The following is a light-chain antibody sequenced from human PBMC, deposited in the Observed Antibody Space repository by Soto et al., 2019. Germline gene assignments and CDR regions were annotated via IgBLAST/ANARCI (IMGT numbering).Light chain of an antibody. V-gene: IGKV3-20*01. CDR3: QQYGSSSWT. CDR2: GAS. J-gene: IGKJ1*01. CDR1: RSVSTSY. Sequence: EIVLTQSPGTLSLSPGERATLSCRDSRSVSTSYLAWYQQKPGQAPRLLIYGASSRATGIPDRFSGSGSETDFTLTISRLEPEDFAVYYCQQYGSSSWTFGQGTKVEIK.